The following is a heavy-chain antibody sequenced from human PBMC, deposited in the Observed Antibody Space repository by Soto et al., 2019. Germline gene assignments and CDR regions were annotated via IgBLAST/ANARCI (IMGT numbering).Heavy chain of an antibody. CDR3: ARDLGMYYYGSGTFVWFDP. CDR1: GGSISSYY. J-gene: IGHJ5*02. CDR2: IYYSGST. V-gene: IGHV4-59*01. D-gene: IGHD3-10*01. Sequence: SETLSLTCTVSGGSISSYYWSWIRQPPGKGLEWIGYIYYSGSTNYNPSLKSRVTISVDTSKNQFSLKLSSVTAADTAVYYCARDLGMYYYGSGTFVWFDPWGQGTLVTVSS.